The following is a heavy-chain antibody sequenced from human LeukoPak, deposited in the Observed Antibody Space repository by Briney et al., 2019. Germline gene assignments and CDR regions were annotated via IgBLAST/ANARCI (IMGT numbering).Heavy chain of an antibody. CDR2: IYPGDSDT. J-gene: IGHJ4*02. CDR1: GCSFTSYW. V-gene: IGHV5-51*01. D-gene: IGHD2-2*01. Sequence: PGESLKISCKGSGCSFTSYWIGWVRQMPGKGLEWIGIIYPGDSDTTYSPSFQGKVTISADKSISTAYLQWSSLKASDTAMYYCARQDDLYGTSIDYWGQGTLVTVSS. CDR3: ARQDDLYGTSIDY.